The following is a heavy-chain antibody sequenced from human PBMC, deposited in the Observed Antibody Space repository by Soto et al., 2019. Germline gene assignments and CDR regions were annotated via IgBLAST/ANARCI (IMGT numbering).Heavy chain of an antibody. Sequence: QVQLQESGPGLVKASQTLSLICSVSGESISSGGYYWSWIRHHPGKGLEWIGYIYDSESAYYNPSLTSRVTISMDTSKTHFAMKLSSVTAADTAVYYCARASSSSSAADYWGQGTLITVSS. CDR2: IYDSESA. J-gene: IGHJ4*02. V-gene: IGHV4-31*03. CDR1: GESISSGGYY. CDR3: ARASSSSSAADY. D-gene: IGHD6-6*01.